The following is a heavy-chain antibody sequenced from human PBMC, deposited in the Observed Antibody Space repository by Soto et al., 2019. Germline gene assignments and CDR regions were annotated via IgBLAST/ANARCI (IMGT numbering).Heavy chain of an antibody. J-gene: IGHJ4*02. Sequence: QITLKESGPTLVKPTQTLTLTCTFSGFSLSTNGVGVGWIRQPPGKALEWLGLIYWDDDKRYSPSLKSRLTITKDTSKNQVVLTMTNMDPVDTATYYCAHAQVYYYGSGSYYPDFDYWGQGTLVTVSS. V-gene: IGHV2-5*02. CDR3: AHAQVYYYGSGSYYPDFDY. CDR2: IYWDDDK. D-gene: IGHD3-10*01. CDR1: GFSLSTNGVG.